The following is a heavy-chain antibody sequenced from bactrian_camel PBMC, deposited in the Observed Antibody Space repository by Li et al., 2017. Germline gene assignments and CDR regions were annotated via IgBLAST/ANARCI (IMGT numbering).Heavy chain of an antibody. CDR1: RTIDNIFC. D-gene: IGHD2*01. J-gene: IGHJ4*01. CDR2: ITPDGSRT. CDR3: ALDIVASASRTHWLLSHPSEWKY. Sequence: HVQLVESGGGSVQAGGSLRLSCAASRTIDNIFCMAWVRRGPGKQREGVAAITPDGSRTVYSDSVKGRFTVSRDTVKNMLYLQMDNLKPEDSAMYYCALDIVASASRTHWLLSHPSEWKYWGQGTQVTVS. V-gene: IGHV3S54*01.